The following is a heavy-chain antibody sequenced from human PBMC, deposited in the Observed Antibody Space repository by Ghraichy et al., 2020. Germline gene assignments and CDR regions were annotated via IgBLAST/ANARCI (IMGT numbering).Heavy chain of an antibody. CDR2: INPNSGGT. D-gene: IGHD6-13*01. Sequence: ASVKVSCKASGYTFTGYYMHWVRQAPGQGLEWMGRINPNSGGTNYAQKFQGRVTMTRDTSISTAYMELSRLRSDDTAVYYCIAAAGTMVGDYYYYMDVWGKGTTVTVSS. V-gene: IGHV1-2*06. CDR3: IAAAGTMVGDYYYYMDV. J-gene: IGHJ6*03. CDR1: GYTFTGYY.